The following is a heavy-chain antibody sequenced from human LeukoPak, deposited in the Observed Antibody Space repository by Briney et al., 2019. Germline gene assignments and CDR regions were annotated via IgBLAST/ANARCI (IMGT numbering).Heavy chain of an antibody. J-gene: IGHJ4*02. CDR2: INHSGST. Sequence: SETLSLTCTVSGGSISSSSYYWSWIRQPPGKGLEWIGEINHSGSTNYNPSLKSRVTISVDTSKNQFSLKLSSVTAADTAVYYCARTDFWSGYVYYWGQGTLVTVSS. D-gene: IGHD3-3*01. V-gene: IGHV4-39*07. CDR1: GGSISSSSYY. CDR3: ARTDFWSGYVYY.